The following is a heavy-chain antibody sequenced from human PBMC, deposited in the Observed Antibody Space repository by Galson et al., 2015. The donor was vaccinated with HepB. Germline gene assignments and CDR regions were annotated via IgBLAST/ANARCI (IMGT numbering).Heavy chain of an antibody. Sequence: SLRLSCAASGFTFSSYAMHWVRQAPGKGLEWVAVISYDGSKKYYADSVKGRFVISRDNSKNTLYLQMDSLRVEDTAVYYCARGDVSDYVPTPFDSWGQGTLVTVSS. J-gene: IGHJ4*02. CDR1: GFTFSSYA. CDR2: ISYDGSKK. V-gene: IGHV3-30*09. CDR3: ARGDVSDYVPTPFDS. D-gene: IGHD1-26*01.